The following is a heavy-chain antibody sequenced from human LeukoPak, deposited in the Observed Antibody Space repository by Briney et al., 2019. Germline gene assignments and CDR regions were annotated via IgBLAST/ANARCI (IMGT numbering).Heavy chain of an antibody. CDR2: ISWNSGSI. V-gene: IGHV3-9*03. Sequence: GGSLRLSCAASGFTFSSYWMSWVRQAPGKGLEWVSGISWNSGSIGYADSVKGRFTISRDNAKNSLYLQMNSLRAEDMALYYCAKDTGAAAAAEFDYWGQGTLVTVSS. CDR1: GFTFSSYW. CDR3: AKDTGAAAAAEFDY. D-gene: IGHD6-13*01. J-gene: IGHJ4*02.